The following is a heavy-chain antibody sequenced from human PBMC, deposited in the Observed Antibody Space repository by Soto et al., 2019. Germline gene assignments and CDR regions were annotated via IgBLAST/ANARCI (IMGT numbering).Heavy chain of an antibody. V-gene: IGHV1-2*04. D-gene: IGHD3-10*01. CDR3: AIDLSYYGGGSSYSGYSYGMDV. CDR1: GYTFTGYY. Sequence: ASVKVSCKASGYTFTGYYMHWVRQAPGQGLEWMGWINPNSGGTNYAQKFQGWVTMTRDTSISTAYMELSRLRSDDTAVYYCAIDLSYYGGGSSYSGYSYGMDVWGKGTTVTVSS. J-gene: IGHJ6*04. CDR2: INPNSGGT.